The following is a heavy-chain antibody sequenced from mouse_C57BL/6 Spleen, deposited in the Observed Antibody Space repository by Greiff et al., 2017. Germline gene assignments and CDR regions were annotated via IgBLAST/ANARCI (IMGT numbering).Heavy chain of an antibody. D-gene: IGHD1-1*01. CDR3: ALGGGSSYDAMDY. CDR2: IDPSDSYT. J-gene: IGHJ4*01. Sequence: VKLQQPGAELVMPGASVKLSCKASGYTFTSYWMHWVKQRPGQGLEWIGEIDPSDSYTNYNQKFKGKSTLTVDKSSSTAYMQLSSLTSDDSAVYYCALGGGSSYDAMDYWGQGTSVTVSS. V-gene: IGHV1-69*01. CDR1: GYTFTSYW.